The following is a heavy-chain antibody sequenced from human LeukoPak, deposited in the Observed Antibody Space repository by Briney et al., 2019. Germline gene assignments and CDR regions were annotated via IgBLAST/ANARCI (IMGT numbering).Heavy chain of an antibody. CDR1: GFTFDDYG. D-gene: IGHD2-2*01. CDR2: INWNGGGT. V-gene: IGHV3-20*04. Sequence: GGSLRLSCAAAGFTFDDYGMSWVRQAPGKGLEWVSGINWNGGGTGYADSVKGRFTISRDNAKNSLYLQMNRLRAADTALYYCARAGYCSSTSCPQNHYYYYMDVWGKGTTVTVSS. J-gene: IGHJ6*03. CDR3: ARAGYCSSTSCPQNHYYYYMDV.